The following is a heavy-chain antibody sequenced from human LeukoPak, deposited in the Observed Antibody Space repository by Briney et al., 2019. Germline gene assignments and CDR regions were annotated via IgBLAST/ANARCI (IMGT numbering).Heavy chain of an antibody. V-gene: IGHV5-10-1*01. Sequence: GESLEISCQGSGSSFTSNWISWVRQLPGKGLEWMGRIDPSDSYTNYSPSFQGHVTISAHKSISTAYLQWSSLKASDTAMYYCARQPEGTWFDPWGQGTLVTVSS. CDR2: IDPSDSYT. J-gene: IGHJ5*02. CDR3: ARQPEGTWFDP. D-gene: IGHD1-1*01. CDR1: GSSFTSNW.